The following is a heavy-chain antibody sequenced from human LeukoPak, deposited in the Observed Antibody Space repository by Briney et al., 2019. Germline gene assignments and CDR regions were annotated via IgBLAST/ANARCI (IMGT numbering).Heavy chain of an antibody. CDR3: AREKGCYDSSGYWAGNFDY. V-gene: IGHV4-59*01. J-gene: IGHJ4*02. Sequence: SETLSLTCTVSGGSISSYYWSWIRQPPGKGLEWIGYIYYSGSTNYNPSLKSRVTISVDTSKNQFSLKLSSVTAADTAVYYCAREKGCYDSSGYWAGNFDYWGQGTLVTVSS. D-gene: IGHD3-22*01. CDR2: IYYSGST. CDR1: GGSISSYY.